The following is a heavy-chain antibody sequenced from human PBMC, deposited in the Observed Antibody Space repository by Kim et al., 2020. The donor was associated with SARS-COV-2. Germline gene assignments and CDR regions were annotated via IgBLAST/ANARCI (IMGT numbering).Heavy chain of an antibody. D-gene: IGHD3-16*01. CDR2: VDHRGGT. J-gene: IGHJ4*02. CDR3: VKGGGTLDPFDS. V-gene: IGHV4-34*01. Sequence: SETLSLTCAVYDGSLTGYFWSWIRQTPAKGLEWIGEVDHRGGTNYNPALKSRATISVDPSKNQFSLKVTSVSAADTAIYYCVKGGGTLDPFDSWGRGTLVTVSS. CDR1: DGSLTGYF.